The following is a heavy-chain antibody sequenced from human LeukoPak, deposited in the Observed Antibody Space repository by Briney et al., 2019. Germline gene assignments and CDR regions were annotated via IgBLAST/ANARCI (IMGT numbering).Heavy chain of an antibody. CDR1: GFTVSSNE. Sequence: GGSLRLSCAASGFTVSSNEMSWVRQAPGKGLEWVSSISGGSTYYADSRKGRFTISRDNSKNTLHLQMNSLRAEDTAVYYCARGDVLPGYSYYMDVWGKGTTVAVSS. CDR2: ISGGST. J-gene: IGHJ6*03. V-gene: IGHV3-38-3*01. CDR3: ARGDVLPGYSYYMDV. D-gene: IGHD2-8*01.